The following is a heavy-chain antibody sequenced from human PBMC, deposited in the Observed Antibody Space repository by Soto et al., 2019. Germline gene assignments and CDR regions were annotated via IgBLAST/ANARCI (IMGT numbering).Heavy chain of an antibody. CDR2: ISTYNGNT. J-gene: IGHJ4*02. Sequence: QVQLVQSGAEVKKPGASVKVSCKASGYTFTTYGIGWVRQAPGQGLEWMGWISTYNGNTNYARKFKSRVTVATDTNTNTASKELRSYKSDATAVYYCASDHVDTAMDRFDYWGQGTLVNVSS. D-gene: IGHD5-18*01. CDR1: GYTFTTYG. V-gene: IGHV1-18*01. CDR3: ASDHVDTAMDRFDY.